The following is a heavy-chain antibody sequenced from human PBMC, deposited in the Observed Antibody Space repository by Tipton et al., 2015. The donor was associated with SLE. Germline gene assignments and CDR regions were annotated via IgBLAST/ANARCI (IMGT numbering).Heavy chain of an antibody. Sequence: TLSLTCTVSGGSISSHYWNWIRQPPGKGLEWIGYIYYSGTTNYNPSLQSRVTISRDPSKNQFSLKLSSATAADTAVYYCARDQVGVGDCDYWGQGTLVTVPS. V-gene: IGHV4-59*11. D-gene: IGHD1-26*01. CDR3: ARDQVGVGDCDY. CDR2: IYYSGTT. CDR1: GGSISSHY. J-gene: IGHJ4*02.